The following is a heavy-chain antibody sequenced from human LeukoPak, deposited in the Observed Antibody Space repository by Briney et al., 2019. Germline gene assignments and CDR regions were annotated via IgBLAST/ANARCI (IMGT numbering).Heavy chain of an antibody. CDR1: GFTFSRFA. J-gene: IGHJ4*02. D-gene: IGHD3-10*01. V-gene: IGHV3-23*01. Sequence: GGSLRLSCAASGFTFSRFAMSWVRQAPGKGLEWVSTVSGSGVTRYYADSVKGRFTVSRDNSKNTLCLQMNSLRAEDTAVYSCAKDRGTVRGVTWDYWGQGTLITVSS. CDR3: AKDRGTVRGVTWDY. CDR2: VSGSGVTR.